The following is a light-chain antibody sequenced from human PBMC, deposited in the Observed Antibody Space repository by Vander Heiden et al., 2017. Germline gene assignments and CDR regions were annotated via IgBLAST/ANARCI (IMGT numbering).Light chain of an antibody. V-gene: IGLV2-8*01. CDR3: SSYAGNNIFI. J-gene: IGLJ2*01. CDR1: SSDVGGYNF. CDR2: GVS. Sequence: QSALTQPPSASGSPGQSVTTSCTGTSSDVGGYNFVSWYQQHPTKAPKLMIYGVSKRPSGVPDRFSGSKSGNTASLTVSGLQAEDEADYYCSSYAGNNIFIFGGGTKLTVL.